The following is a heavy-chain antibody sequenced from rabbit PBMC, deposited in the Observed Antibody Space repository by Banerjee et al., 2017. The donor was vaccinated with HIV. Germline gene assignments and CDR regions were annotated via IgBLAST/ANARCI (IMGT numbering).Heavy chain of an antibody. D-gene: IGHD4-2*01. V-gene: IGHV1S45*01. CDR2: IWTGRSGTT. Sequence: QEQLVESGGGLVQPEGSLTLTCTASGFSFSSSYWMCWVRQAPGTGLEWIGCIWTGRSGTTYFASWAKGRFTISKTSSTTVTLQMTSLTAADTATYFCARGGAGVNGATYFNLWGPGTLVTVS. J-gene: IGHJ4*01. CDR1: GFSFSSSYW. CDR3: ARGGAGVNGATYFNL.